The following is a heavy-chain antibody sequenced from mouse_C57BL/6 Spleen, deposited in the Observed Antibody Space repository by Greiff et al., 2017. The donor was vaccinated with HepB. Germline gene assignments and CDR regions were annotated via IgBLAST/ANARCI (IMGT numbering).Heavy chain of an antibody. Sequence: VKVVESGPELVKPGASVKLSCKASGYTFTSYDINRVKQRPGKGLEWIGWIYPRDGSTKYNEKFKGKATLTVDTSSSPAYMELHGLTSEDSAVYFCARDYYGSSHWYFDVWGTGTTVTVSS. V-gene: IGHV1-85*01. D-gene: IGHD1-1*01. CDR3: ARDYYGSSHWYFDV. J-gene: IGHJ1*03. CDR1: GYTFTSYD. CDR2: IYPRDGST.